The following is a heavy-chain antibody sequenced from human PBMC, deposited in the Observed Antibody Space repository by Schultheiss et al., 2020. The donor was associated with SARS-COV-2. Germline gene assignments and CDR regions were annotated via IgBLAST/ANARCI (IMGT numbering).Heavy chain of an antibody. D-gene: IGHD1-1*01. CDR3: ARDRVTTGMDA. CDR1: AASVSSSIYL. V-gene: IGHV4-31*03. Sequence: SETLSLTCSVSAASVSSSIYLGAWIRQPPGKGLEWIGYIYYSGSTYYNPSLKSRVTISVDTSKNQFSLKLSSVTAADTAVYYCARDRVTTGMDAWGQGTTVTVSS. J-gene: IGHJ6*02. CDR2: IYYSGST.